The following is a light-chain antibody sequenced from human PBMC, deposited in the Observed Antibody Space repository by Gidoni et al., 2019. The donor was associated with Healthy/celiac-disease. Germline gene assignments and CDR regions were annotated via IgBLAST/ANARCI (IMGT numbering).Light chain of an antibody. V-gene: IGKV1-39*01. J-gene: IGKJ3*01. CDR1: QSISSY. Sequence: DIQMTQSPSSLSASVGDRVTITCRASQSISSYLNWYQQKPGKAPKLLIYAASSLQSVVPSRFSGSGAATDFTLTISSLQPEDFATYYCQQSYSTPFTFXPXTKVXIK. CDR3: QQSYSTPFT. CDR2: AAS.